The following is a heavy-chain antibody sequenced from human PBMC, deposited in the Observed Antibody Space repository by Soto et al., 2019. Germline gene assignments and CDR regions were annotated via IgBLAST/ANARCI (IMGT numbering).Heavy chain of an antibody. Sequence: PSETLSLTCTVSGGSFRSGSYYWSWLRQPPGKGLEWIGYVYHTGRTSYNPSLKRRVPISMDTSKNQFSLNLDSVTAANTVLYFGTWDFDYLDSWGQGTLVTVS. CDR3: TWDFDYLDS. J-gene: IGHJ4*02. CDR1: GGSFRSGSYY. V-gene: IGHV4-61*01. D-gene: IGHD3-3*01. CDR2: VYHTGRT.